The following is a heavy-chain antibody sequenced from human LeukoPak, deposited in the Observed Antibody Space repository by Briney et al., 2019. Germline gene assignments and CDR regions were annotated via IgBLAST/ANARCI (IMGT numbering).Heavy chain of an antibody. CDR3: ASGHNSGWGYFDY. D-gene: IGHD6-19*01. V-gene: IGHV4-59*08. Sequence: SETLSLTCTVSGGSITSYYWSWIRQPPGKGLEWIGYISYSGSTNYNPSLKSRVTISVDTSKNQFSLKLSSVTAADTAVYYCASGHNSGWGYFDYWGQGSLVTVSS. CDR1: GGSITSYY. J-gene: IGHJ4*02. CDR2: ISYSGST.